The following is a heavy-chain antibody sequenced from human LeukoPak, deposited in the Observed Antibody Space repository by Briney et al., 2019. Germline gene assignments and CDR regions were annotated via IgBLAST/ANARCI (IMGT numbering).Heavy chain of an antibody. Sequence: GGSLRLSCAASGFSFSNYWMHWVRQAPGKVLEWVSRIKGDGSHTIYADSVKGRSTISRENAKNTVYLQMNSLRAEDTAVYYCTRDGDAYNFDNCGQGTLVTVSS. J-gene: IGHJ4*02. CDR3: TRDGDAYNFDN. CDR2: IKGDGSHT. V-gene: IGHV3-74*01. CDR1: GFSFSNYW. D-gene: IGHD5-24*01.